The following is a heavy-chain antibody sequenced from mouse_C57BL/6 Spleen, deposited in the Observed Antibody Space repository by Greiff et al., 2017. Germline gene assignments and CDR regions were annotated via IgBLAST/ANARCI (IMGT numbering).Heavy chain of an antibody. CDR2: INPSTGGT. Sequence: VQLQPSGPELVKPGASVKISCKASGYSFTGYYMNWVPQSPEKSLEWIGEINPSTGGTTYNQKFKAKATLTVDKSSSTAYMQRKSLTSEDSAVYYCARDYGSPHWYFDVWGTGTTVTVSS. J-gene: IGHJ1*03. V-gene: IGHV1-42*01. CDR3: ARDYGSPHWYFDV. D-gene: IGHD1-1*01. CDR1: GYSFTGYY.